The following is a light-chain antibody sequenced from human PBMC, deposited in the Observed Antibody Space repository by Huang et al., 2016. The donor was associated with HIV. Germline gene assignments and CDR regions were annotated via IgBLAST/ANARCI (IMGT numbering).Light chain of an antibody. CDR2: SAS. CDR3: QQGYSALIT. V-gene: IGKV1-39*01. J-gene: IGKJ5*01. CDR1: QNINTY. Sequence: DILLTQSPSSLSASVGDRVTITCRASQNINTYLNWYQQKPVKAPNLLIHSASTLQTGVPSRFIGSGSGTDFTLTVNSLQPEDSATYYCQQGYSALITFGQGTRL.